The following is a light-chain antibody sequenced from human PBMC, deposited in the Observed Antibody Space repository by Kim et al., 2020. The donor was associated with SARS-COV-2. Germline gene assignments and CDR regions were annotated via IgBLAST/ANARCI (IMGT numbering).Light chain of an antibody. J-gene: IGLJ3*02. CDR1: SSDVGTYNL. CDR2: EVY. Sequence: GQSITISCTGTSSDVGTYNLVSWYQHHPGKAPKLMMYEVYNRPSGVSNRFSGSKSDNTASLTISGLQAEDEADYYCCSYAGSSTLVFGGGTQLTVL. V-gene: IGLV2-23*02. CDR3: CSYAGSSTLV.